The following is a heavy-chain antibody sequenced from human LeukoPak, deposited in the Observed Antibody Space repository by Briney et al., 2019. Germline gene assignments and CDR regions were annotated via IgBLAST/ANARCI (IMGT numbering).Heavy chain of an antibody. J-gene: IGHJ4*02. CDR2: ISGSGGST. D-gene: IGHD2-8*01. CDR3: AKVGVQLYYFDY. Sequence: GGSLRLSCAASGFTFSSYAMSWVRQAPGKGLEWVSAISGSGGSTYYADSVKGRYTISRDNSKNTLYLQMNSLRAEDTAVYYCAKVGVQLYYFDYWGQGTLVTVSS. V-gene: IGHV3-23*01. CDR1: GFTFSSYA.